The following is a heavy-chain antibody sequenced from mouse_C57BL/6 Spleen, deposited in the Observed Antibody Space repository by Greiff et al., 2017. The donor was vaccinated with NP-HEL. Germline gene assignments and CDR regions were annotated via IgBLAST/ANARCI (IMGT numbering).Heavy chain of an antibody. J-gene: IGHJ2*01. V-gene: IGHV1-5*01. CDR2: IYPGNSDT. CDR1: GYTFTSYW. D-gene: IGHD1-1*01. Sequence: VQLQQSGTVLARPGASVKMSCKTSGYTFTSYWMHWVKQRPGQGLEWIGAIYPGNSDTSYNQKFKGKAKLTAVTSASTAYMELSSLTNEDSAVYYCTRSLITTVVPYFDYWGQGTTLTVSS. CDR3: TRSLITTVVPYFDY.